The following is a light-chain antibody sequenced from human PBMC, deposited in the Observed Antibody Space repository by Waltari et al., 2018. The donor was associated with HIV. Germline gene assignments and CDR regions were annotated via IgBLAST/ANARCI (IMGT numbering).Light chain of an antibody. CDR2: ENY. CDR3: GSWDSSLSAVL. Sequence: QSVLTQPPSVSAAPGQKVTISCSGSSSNIGGNYVSWYQQFPGTAPKRLIYENYERPPGIPDRFSGSKYGTSATLGITGLQTGDEAHYFCGSWDSSLSAVLFGGGTKLTVL. V-gene: IGLV1-51*02. CDR1: SSNIGGNY. J-gene: IGLJ2*01.